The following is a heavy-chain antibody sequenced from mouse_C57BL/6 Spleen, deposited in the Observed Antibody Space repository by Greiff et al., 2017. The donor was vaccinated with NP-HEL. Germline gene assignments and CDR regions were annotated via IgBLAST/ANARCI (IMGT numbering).Heavy chain of an antibody. CDR3: ARSGGSSYYFDY. CDR2: INPNNGGT. J-gene: IGHJ2*01. CDR1: GYTFTDYN. D-gene: IGHD1-1*01. Sequence: VQLKESGPELVKPGASVKIPCKASGYTFTDYNMDWVKQSHGKSLEWIGDINPNNGGTIYNQKFKGKATLTVDKSSSTAYMELRSLTSDDTAVYYCARSGGSSYYFDYWGQGTTLTVSS. V-gene: IGHV1-18*01.